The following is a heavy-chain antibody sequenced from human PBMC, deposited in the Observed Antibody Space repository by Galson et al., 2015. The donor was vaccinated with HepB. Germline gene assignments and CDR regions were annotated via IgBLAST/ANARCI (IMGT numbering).Heavy chain of an antibody. V-gene: IGHV3-23*01. CDR3: AQERGCGGTNCHNLRGY. D-gene: IGHD2-21*01. CDR1: GFSLRGPA. J-gene: IGHJ4*02. Sequence: SLRLSCAASGFSLRGPAMAWVRHAPGKGLEWVSSVTIGGYIYYADSVKGRFTISRDISKNTLYLQMNSLRVEDTAVYYCAQERGCGGTNCHNLRGYWGPGTLVTVSS. CDR2: VTIGGYI.